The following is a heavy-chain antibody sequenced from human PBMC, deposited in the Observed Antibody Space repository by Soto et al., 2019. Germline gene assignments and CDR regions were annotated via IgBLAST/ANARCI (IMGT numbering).Heavy chain of an antibody. CDR3: ARDISSGPTDYYYYYGMDV. D-gene: IGHD3-22*01. V-gene: IGHV3-33*01. Sequence: GGSLRLSCAASGFTFSSYGMHWVRQAPGKGLEWVAVIWYDGSNKYYADSVRGRFTISRDNSKNTLYLQMNSLRAEDTAVYYCARDISSGPTDYYYYYGMDVWGQGTTVTVSS. CDR2: IWYDGSNK. J-gene: IGHJ6*02. CDR1: GFTFSSYG.